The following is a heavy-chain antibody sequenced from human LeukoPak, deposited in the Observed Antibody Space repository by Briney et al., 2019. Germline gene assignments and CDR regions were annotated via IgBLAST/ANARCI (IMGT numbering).Heavy chain of an antibody. Sequence: PSETLSLTCAVYGGSFGGYYWTWIRQPPGKGLEWIGEINHSGDTNYNPSLKSRVTISVDTSKNQFSLKLSSVTAADTAVYYCVRGRVKGKYWGQGTLVTVSS. CDR1: GGSFGGYY. V-gene: IGHV4-34*01. CDR2: INHSGDT. CDR3: VRGRVKGKY. J-gene: IGHJ4*02. D-gene: IGHD2/OR15-2a*01.